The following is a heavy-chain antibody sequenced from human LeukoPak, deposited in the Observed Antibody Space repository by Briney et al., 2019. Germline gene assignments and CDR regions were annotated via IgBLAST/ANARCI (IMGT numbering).Heavy chain of an antibody. CDR2: ISGSGGST. Sequence: RTGGSLRLSCAASGFTFSSYAMSWARQAPGKGLEWVSAISGSGGSTYYADSVKGRFTISRDNSKNTLYLQMNSLRAEDTAVYYCAKAAMIVVAEIDYWGQGTLVTVSS. CDR3: AKAAMIVVAEIDY. V-gene: IGHV3-23*01. J-gene: IGHJ4*02. D-gene: IGHD3-22*01. CDR1: GFTFSSYA.